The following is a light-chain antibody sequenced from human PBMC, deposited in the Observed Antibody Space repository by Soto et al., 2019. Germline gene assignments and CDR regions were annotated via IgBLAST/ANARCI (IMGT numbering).Light chain of an antibody. CDR1: QSISNW. V-gene: IGKV1-5*01. CDR3: QQYNSYST. J-gene: IGKJ1*01. Sequence: DIQMTQSPSTLSASVGDRVTITCRASQSISNWSAWYQQKSGKAPKLLIYDASSLESGVPSRFSGSGSGTEFTLTISSLQPDDFATYYCQQYNSYSTFGQGTKVDIK. CDR2: DAS.